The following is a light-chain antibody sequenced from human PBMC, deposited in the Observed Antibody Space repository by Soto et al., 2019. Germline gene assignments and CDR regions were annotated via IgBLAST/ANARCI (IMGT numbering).Light chain of an antibody. CDR3: QQYNSYWVT. CDR1: QSISSW. CDR2: KAS. J-gene: IGKJ2*01. V-gene: IGKV1-5*03. Sequence: DIPMTQSPSTLSASVGDRVTITCRASQSISSWLAWYQQKPGKAPKLLIYKASSLESGVPSRFGGSGYGTDFTLTISSLQPDDFATYYCQQYNSYWVTFGQGPKLQIK.